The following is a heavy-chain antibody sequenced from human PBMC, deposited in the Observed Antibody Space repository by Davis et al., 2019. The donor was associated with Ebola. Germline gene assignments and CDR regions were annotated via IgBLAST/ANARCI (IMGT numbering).Heavy chain of an antibody. CDR3: ARATMATINN. CDR2: IYYSGST. J-gene: IGHJ4*02. Sequence: MPSETLSLTCTVSGGSISSYYWSWIRQPPGKGLEWIGYIYYSGSTNYNPSLKSRVTISVDTSKNQFSLKLSSVTAAGTAVYYCARATMATINNWGQGTLVTVSS. CDR1: GGSISSYY. V-gene: IGHV4-59*01. D-gene: IGHD5-24*01.